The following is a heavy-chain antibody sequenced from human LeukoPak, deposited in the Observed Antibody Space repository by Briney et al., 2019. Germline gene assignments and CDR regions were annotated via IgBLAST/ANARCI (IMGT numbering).Heavy chain of an antibody. CDR2: FDPEDGET. CDR1: GYTFTGYY. D-gene: IGHD1-26*01. V-gene: IGHV1-24*01. Sequence: ASVKVSCKASGYTFTGYYMHWVRQAPGKGLEWMGGFDPEDGETIYAQKFQGRVTMTEDTSTDTAYMELSSLRSEDTAVYYCATDRKWELGRDDAFDIWGQGTMVTVSS. J-gene: IGHJ3*02. CDR3: ATDRKWELGRDDAFDI.